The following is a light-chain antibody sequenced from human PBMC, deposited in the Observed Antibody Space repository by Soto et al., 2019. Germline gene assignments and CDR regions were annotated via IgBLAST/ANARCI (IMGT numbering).Light chain of an antibody. CDR1: QGISSY. CDR3: QQVYVYPST. V-gene: IGKV1-9*01. Sequence: DIQMTQSPSSLSASVGYRVTITCRASQGISSYLGWYQQKPGKAPHLLIYAASTLQSGVPSRFSGVGSGTDCTLTISSLQPEEFATYYCQQVYVYPSTFVGFTKVDLK. J-gene: IGKJ4*01. CDR2: AAS.